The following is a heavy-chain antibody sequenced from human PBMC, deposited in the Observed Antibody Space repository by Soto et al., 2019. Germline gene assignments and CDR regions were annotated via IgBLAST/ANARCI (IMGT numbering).Heavy chain of an antibody. V-gene: IGHV4-59*08. CDR2: IHYSGST. Sequence: SETLSLTCAVSGGSLSPYYWTWIRQPPGKRLEFLGHIHYSGSTKYSPSLESRLTMSVDRSKNQFSLKLTSVSAADTAVYYCARVEVRGYSDCWGQGTLVTVSS. CDR3: ARVEVRGYSDC. J-gene: IGHJ4*02. CDR1: GGSLSPYY.